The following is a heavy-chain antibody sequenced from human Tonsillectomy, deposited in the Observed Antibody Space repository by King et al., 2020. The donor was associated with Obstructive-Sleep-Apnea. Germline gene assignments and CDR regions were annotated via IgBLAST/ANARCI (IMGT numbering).Heavy chain of an antibody. D-gene: IGHD2-2*01. J-gene: IGHJ4*02. CDR3: ARTAGYCSSTSCYGNFDY. Sequence: QLVQSGAEVKKPGESLKISCKGSGYSFTSYWIDWVRQMPGKGLEWMGIIYPGDSDTRYSPSFQGQVTISADKSISTAYLQWSSLKASDTAMYYCARTAGYCSSTSCYGNFDYWGQGTLVTVSS. V-gene: IGHV5-51*01. CDR2: IYPGDSDT. CDR1: GYSFTSYW.